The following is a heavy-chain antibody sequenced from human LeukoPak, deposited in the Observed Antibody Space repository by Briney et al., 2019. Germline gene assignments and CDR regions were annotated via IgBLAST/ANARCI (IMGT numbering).Heavy chain of an antibody. CDR2: MNPNSGNT. Sequence: GASVKVSCKASGYTFTSYGISWVRQAPGQGLEWMGWMNPNSGNTGYAQKFQGRVTMTTDTSTSTAYMELRSLRSDDTAVYYCARRGPDCSSTSCYAGYYYYYYMDVWGKGTTVTISS. D-gene: IGHD2-2*01. J-gene: IGHJ6*03. CDR3: ARRGPDCSSTSCYAGYYYYYYMDV. CDR1: GYTFTSYG. V-gene: IGHV1-18*01.